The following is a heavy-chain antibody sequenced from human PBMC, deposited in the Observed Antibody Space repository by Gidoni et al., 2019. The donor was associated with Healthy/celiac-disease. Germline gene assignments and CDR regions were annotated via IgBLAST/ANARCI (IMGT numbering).Heavy chain of an antibody. CDR2: ISGSGGIT. D-gene: IGHD2-21*02. J-gene: IGHJ5*02. Sequence: EVQLLASGGGLVQPGGSLRLSCAASGFTFSSYAMSWVRRAPGKGLEWVSAISGSGGITYYADSVKGRFTSSRDNSKNTLYLQMNSLRAEDTAVYYCARDMCGGDCYHNWFDPWGQGTLVHRLL. CDR3: ARDMCGGDCYHNWFDP. CDR1: GFTFSSYA. V-gene: IGHV3-23*01.